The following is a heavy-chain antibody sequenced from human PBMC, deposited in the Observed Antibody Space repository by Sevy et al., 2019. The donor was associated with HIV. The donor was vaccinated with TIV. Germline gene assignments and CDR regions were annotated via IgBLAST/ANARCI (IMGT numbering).Heavy chain of an antibody. CDR3: ARLTQYYYDSSGYSYYYYGMDV. D-gene: IGHD3-22*01. CDR2: IYYSGST. CDR1: GGSISSYY. J-gene: IGHJ6*02. Sequence: SETLSLTCTVSGGSISSYYWSWIRQPPGKGLEWIVYIYYSGSTNYNPSLKSRVTISVDTSKNQFSLKLSSVTAADTAVYYCARLTQYYYDSSGYSYYYYGMDVWGQGTTVTVSS. V-gene: IGHV4-59*01.